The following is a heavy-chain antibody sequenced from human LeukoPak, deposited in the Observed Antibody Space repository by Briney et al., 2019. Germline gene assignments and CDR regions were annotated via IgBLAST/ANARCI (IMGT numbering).Heavy chain of an antibody. V-gene: IGHV1-69*05. J-gene: IGHJ4*02. Sequence: SVKVSSKASGGTFSSYAISWVRQAPGQRLEWMGGIIPIFGTANYAQKFQGRVTITTDESTSTAYMELSRLRSEDTAVYYCARGVQSSDYAARKNGNRYYFDYWGQGTLVTVSS. CDR3: ARGVQSSDYAARKNGNRYYFDY. CDR1: GGTFSSYA. D-gene: IGHD4-17*01. CDR2: IIPIFGTA.